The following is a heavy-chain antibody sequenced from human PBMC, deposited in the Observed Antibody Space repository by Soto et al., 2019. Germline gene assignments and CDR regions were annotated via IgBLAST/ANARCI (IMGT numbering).Heavy chain of an antibody. V-gene: IGHV3-21*01. CDR3: ARDRQLRQDWLDP. Sequence: EVLLVESGGGLVQPGGSLRLSCAASGFTFSSFNMNWVRQAPGKGLEWVSSITTGGEYIFYADSVKGRFTISRDNAKNSVYLQMSSLGVEDTAVYYCARDRQLRQDWLDPWFQGTLVTVSS. J-gene: IGHJ5*02. D-gene: IGHD6-13*01. CDR1: GFTFSSFN. CDR2: ITTGGEYI.